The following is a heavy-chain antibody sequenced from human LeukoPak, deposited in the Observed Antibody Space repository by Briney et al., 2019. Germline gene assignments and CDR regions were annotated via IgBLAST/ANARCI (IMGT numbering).Heavy chain of an antibody. D-gene: IGHD2-15*01. CDR3: ARGCSGGSCYPR. Sequence: GGSLRLSCAASGFTFSAYSMNWVRQAPGKGLEWVSSISSSSSYIYYADSVKGRFTISRDNAKSSLYLQMNSLRAEDTAVYYCARGCSGGSCYPRWGQGTLVTVSS. J-gene: IGHJ4*02. CDR1: GFTFSAYS. CDR2: ISSSSSYI. V-gene: IGHV3-21*01.